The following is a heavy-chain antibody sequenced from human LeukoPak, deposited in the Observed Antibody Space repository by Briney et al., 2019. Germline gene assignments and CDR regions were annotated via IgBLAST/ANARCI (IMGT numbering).Heavy chain of an antibody. Sequence: SETLSLTCTVSGGSTSSSSYYWGWIRQPPGKGLEWIGSIYYSGSTYYNPSLKSRVTISVDTSKNQFSLKLSSVTAADTAVYYCASERNWAYWYFDLWGRGTLVTVSS. D-gene: IGHD7-27*01. CDR3: ASERNWAYWYFDL. V-gene: IGHV4-39*01. CDR2: IYYSGST. CDR1: GGSTSSSSYY. J-gene: IGHJ2*01.